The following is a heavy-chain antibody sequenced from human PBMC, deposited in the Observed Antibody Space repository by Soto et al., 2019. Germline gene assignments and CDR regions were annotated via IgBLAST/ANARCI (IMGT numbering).Heavy chain of an antibody. CDR1: GYTFTGYY. CDR2: ISANNGNT. J-gene: IGHJ4*02. D-gene: IGHD2-2*01. CDR3: ARVSSTSCPTFDY. Sequence: ASVKVSCKASGYTFTGYYMHWVRQAPGQGLEWMGWISANNGNTNYAQKLQGRVTMTRDTSTSTAYMELRSLRSDDTAVYYCARVSSTSCPTFDYWGQGTLVTVSS. V-gene: IGHV1-18*04.